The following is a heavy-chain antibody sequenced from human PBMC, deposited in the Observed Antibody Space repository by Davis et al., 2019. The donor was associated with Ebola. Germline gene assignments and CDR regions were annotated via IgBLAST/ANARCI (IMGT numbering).Heavy chain of an antibody. CDR3: ARGRRVCSSTSCYFYYYYGMDV. CDR2: ISWDGGST. Sequence: GGSLRLSCAASGFTFDDYTMHWVRHAPGKGLEWVSLISWDGGSTYYADSVKGRFTISRDNAKNSLYLQMNSLRAEDTAVYYCARGRRVCSSTSCYFYYYYGMDVWGQGTTVTVSS. CDR1: GFTFDDYT. V-gene: IGHV3-43*01. D-gene: IGHD2-2*01. J-gene: IGHJ6*02.